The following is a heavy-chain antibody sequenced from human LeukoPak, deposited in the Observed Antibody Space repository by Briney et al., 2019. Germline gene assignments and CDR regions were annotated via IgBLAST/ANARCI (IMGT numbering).Heavy chain of an antibody. J-gene: IGHJ4*02. CDR2: IIPIFGTA. CDR1: GYTFTSYY. V-gene: IGHV1-69*13. CDR3: ARGGITMIVPFDY. D-gene: IGHD3-22*01. Sequence: SVKVSCKASGYTFTSYYMHWVRQAPGQGLEWMGGIIPIFGTANYAQKFQGRVTITADESTSTAYMELSSLRSEDTAVYYCARGGITMIVPFDYWGQGTLVTVSS.